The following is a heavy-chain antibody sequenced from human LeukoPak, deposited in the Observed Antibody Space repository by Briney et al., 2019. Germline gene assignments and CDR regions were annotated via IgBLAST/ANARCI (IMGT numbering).Heavy chain of an antibody. V-gene: IGHV3-9*01. CDR3: AKDIRFLGELQGGVIDY. CDR1: GFTFDDYA. CDR2: ISWNSGSI. D-gene: IGHD3-10*01. Sequence: GGSLRLSCAASGFTFDDYAMHWVRQAPGKGLEWVSGISWNSGSIGYADSVKGRFTISRDNAKNSLYLQMNSLRAEDTALYYCAKDIRFLGELQGGVIDYWGQGTLVTVSS. J-gene: IGHJ4*02.